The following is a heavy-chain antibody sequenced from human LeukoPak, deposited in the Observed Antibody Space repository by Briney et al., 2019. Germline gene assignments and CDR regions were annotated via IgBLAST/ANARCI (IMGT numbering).Heavy chain of an antibody. CDR2: IGTAGNT. Sequence: GGSLRLSCAASGFTFSSHDMHWVRQPTGKGLEWVSVIGTAGNTYYADSVKGRFTISRENARNSLLLQMDNLRAEDTAVYYCARTSIAAREADYWGQGTLVTVSS. D-gene: IGHD6-6*01. CDR1: GFTFSSHD. V-gene: IGHV3-13*01. CDR3: ARTSIAAREADY. J-gene: IGHJ4*02.